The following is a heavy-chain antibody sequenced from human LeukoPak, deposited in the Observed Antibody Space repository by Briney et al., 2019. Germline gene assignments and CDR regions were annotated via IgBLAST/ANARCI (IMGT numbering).Heavy chain of an antibody. D-gene: IGHD3-10*01. J-gene: IGHJ4*02. CDR1: GFTFSSYA. V-gene: IGHV3-23*01. CDR3: ATTGAGRQEYYYGSGSPPDFDY. CDR2: ISGSGGST. Sequence: GGSLRLSCAASGFTFSSYAMSWVRQAPGKGLEWVSAISGSGGSTYYADSVKGRFTISRDNSKNALYLQMNSLRAEDTAVYYCATTGAGRQEYYYGSGSPPDFDYWGQGTLVTVSS.